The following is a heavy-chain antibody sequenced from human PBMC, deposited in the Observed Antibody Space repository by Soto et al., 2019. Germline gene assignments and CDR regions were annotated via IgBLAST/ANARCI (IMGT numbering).Heavy chain of an antibody. CDR1: GFTFNKYA. Sequence: GGSLRLSCVASGFTFNKYAMTWVRQAPGKGLEWISGITASGARTFYADSVKGRFTISRDNLKNTLFLELNDLRDDDTALYYCARDLGYYDSSGYFDYWGQGTLVTVSS. J-gene: IGHJ4*02. CDR3: ARDLGYYDSSGYFDY. CDR2: ITASGART. V-gene: IGHV3-23*01. D-gene: IGHD3-22*01.